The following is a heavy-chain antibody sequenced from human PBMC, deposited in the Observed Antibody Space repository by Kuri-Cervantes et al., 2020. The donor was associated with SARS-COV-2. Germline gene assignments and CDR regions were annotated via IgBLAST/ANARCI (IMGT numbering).Heavy chain of an antibody. V-gene: IGHV4-59*12. CDR1: GGSISSYY. CDR2: IYYSGST. D-gene: IGHD3-3*01. CDR3: VKGGARITNSGVVIANWSDP. J-gene: IGHJ5*02. Sequence: SETLSLTCTVSGGSISSYYWSWIRQPPGKGLEWIGYIYYSGSTNYNPSLKSRVTISVDTSKNQFSLKLSSVTAADTAVYYCVKGGARITNSGVVIANWSDPWGQGNLVNVAS.